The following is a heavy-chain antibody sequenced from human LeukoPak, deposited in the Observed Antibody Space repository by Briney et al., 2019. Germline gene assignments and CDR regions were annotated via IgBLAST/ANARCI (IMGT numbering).Heavy chain of an antibody. J-gene: IGHJ4*02. Sequence: GGSLRLSCAASGFTLSSYAMRWVRQATGKGLECVSAIIGSGGSTYYADYVKGRFTIPRDNSKNTLYLQMNSLRAEDTAVYYFAKGGYGYGSRLYYFDYWGQGTLVTVSS. CDR2: IIGSGGST. CDR1: GFTLSSYA. CDR3: AKGGYGYGSRLYYFDY. D-gene: IGHD5-18*01. V-gene: IGHV3-23*01.